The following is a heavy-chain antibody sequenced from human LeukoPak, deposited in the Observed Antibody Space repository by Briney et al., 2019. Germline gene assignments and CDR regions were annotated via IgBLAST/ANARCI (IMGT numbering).Heavy chain of an antibody. CDR1: GGTFSSYA. CDR2: IIPIFGTA. Sequence: ASVKVSCKASGGTFSSYAISWVRQAPGQGLEWMGGIIPIFGTANYAQKFQGRVTITADKSTSTAYMELSSLRSEDTAVYYCASSTPPLRFLEWLSPGDYYYYMDVWGKGTTVTVSS. CDR3: ASSTPPLRFLEWLSPGDYYYYMDV. D-gene: IGHD3-3*01. V-gene: IGHV1-69*06. J-gene: IGHJ6*03.